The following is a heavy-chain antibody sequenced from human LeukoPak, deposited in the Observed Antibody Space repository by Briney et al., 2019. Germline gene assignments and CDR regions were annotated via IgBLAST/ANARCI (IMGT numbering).Heavy chain of an antibody. V-gene: IGHV3-33*06. Sequence: LPGGSLRLSCVASGFTFRNYGMHWVRQAPGKGLEWVAVPWKDGSNNFYADSVKGRFRFSRDNSKDMLYLQMNSLRAEDTAVYYCAKEYEIFVGAFDIWGQGTMVTVSS. CDR3: AKEYEIFVGAFDI. CDR1: GFTFRNYG. CDR2: PWKDGSNN. J-gene: IGHJ3*02. D-gene: IGHD3-9*01.